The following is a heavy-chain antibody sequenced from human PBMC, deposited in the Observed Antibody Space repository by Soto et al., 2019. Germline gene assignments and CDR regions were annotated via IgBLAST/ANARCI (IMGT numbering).Heavy chain of an antibody. D-gene: IGHD6-13*01. J-gene: IGHJ6*02. Sequence: QPGGSLRLSCAASGFTFSRYSMNWVRQAPGKGLEWVSYISSSSNSIYYADSVKGRFTISRDNAKNSLHLQMNSLRAEDTAVYYCAKDNGGAAAGSYYYYYGMDVWGQGTTVTVSS. V-gene: IGHV3-48*01. CDR3: AKDNGGAAAGSYYYYYGMDV. CDR1: GFTFSRYS. CDR2: ISSSSNSI.